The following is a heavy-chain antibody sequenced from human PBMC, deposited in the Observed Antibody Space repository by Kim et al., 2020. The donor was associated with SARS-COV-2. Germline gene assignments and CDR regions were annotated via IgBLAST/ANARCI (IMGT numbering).Heavy chain of an antibody. CDR1: GYTFTGYY. Sequence: ASVKVSCKASGYTFTGYYMHWVRQAPGQGLEWMGWINPNSGGTNYAQKFQGRVTMTRDTSISTAYMELSRLRSDDTAVYYCARVGRQLVDNYYYGMDVWGQGTTVTVSS. J-gene: IGHJ6*02. V-gene: IGHV1-2*02. CDR3: ARVGRQLVDNYYYGMDV. CDR2: INPNSGGT. D-gene: IGHD6-6*01.